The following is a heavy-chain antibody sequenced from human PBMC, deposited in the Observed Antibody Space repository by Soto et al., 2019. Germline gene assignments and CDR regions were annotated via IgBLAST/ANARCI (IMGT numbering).Heavy chain of an antibody. CDR1: GYTFIGYY. D-gene: IGHD6-13*01. V-gene: IGHV1-2*02. Sequence: ASVKVSCKTSGYTFIGYYMHWVRQAPGQGHEWMGWINPNNGDTNYAEKFQGRVTMTRDTSISTAYMELSSLRSDDTAVYYCASFYSSSGGEYYYYGMDVWGQGTTVTVSS. J-gene: IGHJ6*02. CDR2: INPNNGDT. CDR3: ASFYSSSGGEYYYYGMDV.